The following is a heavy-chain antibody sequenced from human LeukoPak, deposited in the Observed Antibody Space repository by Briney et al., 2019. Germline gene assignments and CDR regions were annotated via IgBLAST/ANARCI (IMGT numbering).Heavy chain of an antibody. V-gene: IGHV3-23*01. CDR1: GFTFSYYG. CDR2: ISGSDDAT. Sequence: GGSLRLSCAASGFTFSYYGMSWVRQAPGKGLEWVSSISGSDDATYYADSVKGRFTISRDSSKNTLYLQMNSLRAEDTAVYYCAKDAYPYYYYYMDVWGKGTTVTVSS. J-gene: IGHJ6*03. D-gene: IGHD2-2*01. CDR3: AKDAYPYYYYYMDV.